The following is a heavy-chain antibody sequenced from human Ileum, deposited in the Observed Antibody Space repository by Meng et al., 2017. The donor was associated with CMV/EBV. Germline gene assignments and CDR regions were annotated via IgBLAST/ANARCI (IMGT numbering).Heavy chain of an antibody. D-gene: IGHD2-2*03. CDR3: AKVITSLDDGAFNY. CDR2: IKRYERKR. J-gene: IGHJ4*02. CDR1: GLAFSDCG. V-gene: IGHV3-30*02. Sequence: QVPLVGPGGGPVQPGGSPSLPCAASGLAFSDCGMSWVRQAPGKGPEWVAFIKRYERKRHYGDFVQGRFTISRDDFKNILFLQMNNLRAEDTAVYYCAKVITSLDDGAFNYWGQGTLVTVSS.